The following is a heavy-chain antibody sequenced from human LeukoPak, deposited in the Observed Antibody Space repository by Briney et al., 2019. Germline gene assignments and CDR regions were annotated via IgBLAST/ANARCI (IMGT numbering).Heavy chain of an antibody. CDR3: ARSRWFGELLGLFDY. J-gene: IGHJ4*02. CDR2: IYYSGST. Sequence: PSETLSLTCTVSGGSISSYYWSWIRQSPGKGLEWIGYIYYSGSTNYNPSLKSRVTISVDTSKNQFSLKLSSVTAADTAVYYCARSRWFGELLGLFDYWGQGTLVTVSS. D-gene: IGHD3-10*01. CDR1: GGSISSYY. V-gene: IGHV4-59*01.